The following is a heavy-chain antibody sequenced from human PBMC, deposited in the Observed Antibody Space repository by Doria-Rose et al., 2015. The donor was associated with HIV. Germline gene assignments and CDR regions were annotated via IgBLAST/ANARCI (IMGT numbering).Heavy chain of an antibody. D-gene: IGHD6-13*01. J-gene: IGHJ4*02. CDR3: ARIKSSRWYHKYYFDF. CDR2: IFSDHAR. CDR1: GVSLSSPGMG. V-gene: IGHV2-26*01. Sequence: QVTLKESGPVLVKPTETLTLTCTVSGVSLSSPGMGVSWIRQPPGKALEWLANIFSDHARSHKPSLKSRLTISRGTSKSQVVLTMTDMDPVDTATYYCARIKSSRWYHKYYFDFWGQGTLVIVSA.